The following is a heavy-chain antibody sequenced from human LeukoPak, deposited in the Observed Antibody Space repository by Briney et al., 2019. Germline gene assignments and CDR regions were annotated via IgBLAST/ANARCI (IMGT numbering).Heavy chain of an antibody. CDR1: GGSISSYY. CDR3: AREVDTAMVPYSDY. V-gene: IGHV4-59*01. J-gene: IGHJ4*02. Sequence: KASETLSLTCTVSGGSISSYYWSWIRQPPGKGLEWIGYIYYSGSTNYNPSLKSRVTISVDTSKNQFSLKLSSVTAADTAVYYCAREVDTAMVPYSDYWGQGTLVTVSS. CDR2: IYYSGST. D-gene: IGHD5-18*01.